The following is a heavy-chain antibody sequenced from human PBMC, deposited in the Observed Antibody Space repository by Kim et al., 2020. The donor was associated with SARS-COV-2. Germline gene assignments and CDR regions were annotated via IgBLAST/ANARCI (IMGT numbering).Heavy chain of an antibody. V-gene: IGHV3-33*03. Sequence: GGSLRLSCAASGFTFSSYGMHWVRQAPGKGLEWVAVIWYDGSKKYYVDSVKGRFTISRDKSKNTLYLQMNSLRSEDTAVYYCANGGSSSSWAHLYWGQGTLVTVSS. D-gene: IGHD2-2*01. CDR1: GFTFSSYG. CDR2: IWYDGSKK. J-gene: IGHJ4*02. CDR3: ANGGSSSSWAHLY.